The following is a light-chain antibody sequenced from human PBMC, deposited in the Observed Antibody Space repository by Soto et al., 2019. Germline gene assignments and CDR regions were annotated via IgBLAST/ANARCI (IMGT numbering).Light chain of an antibody. Sequence: EIVLTQSPATLSLSPGERATLSCRASQSVGSYFAWYQQKPGQAPRLLIYDASNRATGIPARFSGSGSGTDFTLTISRLEPEDFAVYYCQQYGSSPRTFGQGTKVEIK. CDR3: QQYGSSPRT. CDR2: DAS. J-gene: IGKJ1*01. V-gene: IGKV3-11*01. CDR1: QSVGSY.